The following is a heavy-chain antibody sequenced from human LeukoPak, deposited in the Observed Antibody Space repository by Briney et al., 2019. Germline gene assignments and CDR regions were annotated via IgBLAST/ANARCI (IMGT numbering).Heavy chain of an antibody. CDR3: ARGSEDYYDSSGYYYFDY. J-gene: IGHJ4*02. CDR2: IFYSGST. V-gene: IGHV4-30-4*08. CDR1: GGSISSSDRY. Sequence: SQTLSLTCTVSGGSISSSDRYWSWIRQLPGKGLEWIGYIFYSGSTYYNPSLKSRVTISVDTSKNQFSLKLSSVTAADTAVYYCARGSEDYYDSSGYYYFDYWGQGTLVTVSS. D-gene: IGHD3-22*01.